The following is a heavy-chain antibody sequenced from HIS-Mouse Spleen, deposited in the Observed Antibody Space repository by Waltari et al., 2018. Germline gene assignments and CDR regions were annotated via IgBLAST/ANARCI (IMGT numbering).Heavy chain of an antibody. CDR1: GFTFSSYW. CDR3: VSEDYDSSGYSDAFDI. V-gene: IGHV3-7*01. Sequence: EVQLVESGGGLVQPGGSLRLSCAASGFTFSSYWMSWVRQAPGKGREWVANIKQDGSEKYYVDSVKGRFTISRDNAKNSLYLQMNSLRAEDTAVYYCVSEDYDSSGYSDAFDIWGQGTMVTVSS. D-gene: IGHD3-22*01. J-gene: IGHJ3*02. CDR2: IKQDGSEK.